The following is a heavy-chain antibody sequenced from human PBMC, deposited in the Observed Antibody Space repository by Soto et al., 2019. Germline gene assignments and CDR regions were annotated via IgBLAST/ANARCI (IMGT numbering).Heavy chain of an antibody. CDR2: ISAYNGNT. D-gene: IGHD2-2*01. CDR3: ARGYCSSTSCYPPYSDY. J-gene: IGHJ4*02. CDR1: GYTFTSYG. Sequence: ASVKVSCKASGYTFTSYGISWVRQAPGQGLEWMGWISAYNGNTNYAQKLQGRVTMTTDTSTSTAYMELRSLRSDDTAVYYCARGYCSSTSCYPPYSDYWGQGTLVTVSS. V-gene: IGHV1-18*01.